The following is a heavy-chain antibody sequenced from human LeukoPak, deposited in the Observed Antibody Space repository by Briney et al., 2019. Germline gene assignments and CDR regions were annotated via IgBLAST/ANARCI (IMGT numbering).Heavy chain of an antibody. V-gene: IGHV3-30-3*01. CDR2: ISYDGSNK. D-gene: IGHD4-23*01. CDR1: GFTFSSYA. Sequence: SGGSLRLSCAASGFTFSSYAMHWVRQAPGKGLEWVAVISYDGSNKYYADSVKGRFTISRDNSKNTLYLQMNSLRADDTALYYCARAYGNNGMDVWGQGTTVTVSS. CDR3: ARAYGNNGMDV. J-gene: IGHJ6*02.